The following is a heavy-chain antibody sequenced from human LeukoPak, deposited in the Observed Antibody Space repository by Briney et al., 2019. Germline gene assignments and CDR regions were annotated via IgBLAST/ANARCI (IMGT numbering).Heavy chain of an antibody. Sequence: GGSLRLSCAASGFTFSSSAMNWVRQAPGKGLEWVSSINNVASHIYYAHSVKGRFTISRDNAKNSLYLQMNSLSDEDTAVYYCARDPNDSGGRMDLFDFWGQGTLVTVSS. J-gene: IGHJ4*02. CDR1: GFTFSSSA. CDR2: INNVASHI. D-gene: IGHD4-23*01. V-gene: IGHV3-21*01. CDR3: ARDPNDSGGRMDLFDF.